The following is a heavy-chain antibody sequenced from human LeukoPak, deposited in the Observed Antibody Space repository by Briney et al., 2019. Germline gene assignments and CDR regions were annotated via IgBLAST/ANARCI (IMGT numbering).Heavy chain of an antibody. J-gene: IGHJ1*01. CDR2: INPNSGGT. Sequence: ASVKVSCKASGYTFSGYYMHWVRQAPGQGLEWMGWINPNSGGTNYAQKFQGRVTMTRDTSINTLYMELSSLRSDDTAVYYCARGPDYYEGPYFQHWGQGTRVTVSS. D-gene: IGHD3-22*01. V-gene: IGHV1-2*02. CDR1: GYTFSGYY. CDR3: ARGPDYYEGPYFQH.